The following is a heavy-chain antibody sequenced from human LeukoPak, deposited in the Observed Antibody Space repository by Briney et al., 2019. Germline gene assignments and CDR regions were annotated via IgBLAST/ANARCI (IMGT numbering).Heavy chain of an antibody. D-gene: IGHD6-19*01. V-gene: IGHV1-3*01. CDR2: INAGNGNT. Sequence: ASVKVSCKASGYTFTSYAMHWVRQAPGQRLEWMGWINAGNGNTKYSQKFQGRVTITRDTSASTAYMELSSLRSEDTAVYYCARGYSSGWTFDCWGQGTLVTVSS. CDR1: GYTFTSYA. J-gene: IGHJ4*02. CDR3: ARGYSSGWTFDC.